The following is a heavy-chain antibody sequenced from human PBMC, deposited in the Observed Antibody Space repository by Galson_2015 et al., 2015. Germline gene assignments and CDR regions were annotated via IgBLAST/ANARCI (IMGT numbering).Heavy chain of an antibody. CDR3: ARLPIAVTGSWMYYFDY. CDR1: GGSVRSYH. V-gene: IGHV4-59*02. J-gene: IGHJ4*02. D-gene: IGHD6-19*01. CDR2: LYYGRNT. Sequence: CTVSGGSVRSYHWSWLRQPPGKGLEWIGYLYYGRNTNYNHSLKSRVTMSLDTAKNQFSLKLSSVTAADTAVYYCARLPIAVTGSWMYYFDYWGQGTLVTVSS.